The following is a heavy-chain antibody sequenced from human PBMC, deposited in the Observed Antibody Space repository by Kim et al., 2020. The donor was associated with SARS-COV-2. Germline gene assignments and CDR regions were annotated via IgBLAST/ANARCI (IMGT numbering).Heavy chain of an antibody. Sequence: GGSLRLSCAASGFTFDDYAMHWVRQAPGKGLEWVSGISWNSGSIGYADSVKGRFTISRDNAKNSLYLQMNSLRAEDTALYYCAKDGGDDFWSGEYYYYYMDVWGKGTTVTVSS. CDR3: AKDGGDDFWSGEYYYYYMDV. D-gene: IGHD3-3*01. J-gene: IGHJ6*03. CDR1: GFTFDDYA. V-gene: IGHV3-9*01. CDR2: ISWNSGSI.